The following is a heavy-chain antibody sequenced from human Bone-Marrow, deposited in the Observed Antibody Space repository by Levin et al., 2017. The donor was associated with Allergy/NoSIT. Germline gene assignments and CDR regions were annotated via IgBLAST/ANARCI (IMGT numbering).Heavy chain of an antibody. V-gene: IGHV4-34*01. D-gene: IGHD2-2*02. CDR2: INHSGST. Sequence: PSETLSLTCAVYGGSFSGYYWTWIRQPPGKGLEWIGTINHSGSTNYNPSLKNRVTISVDTSKTQFSLKLSSVTAADTAVFFCARSGCYRPNFHFDYWGQGPLVTVSS. CDR1: GGSFSGYY. CDR3: ARSGCYRPNFHFDY. J-gene: IGHJ4*02.